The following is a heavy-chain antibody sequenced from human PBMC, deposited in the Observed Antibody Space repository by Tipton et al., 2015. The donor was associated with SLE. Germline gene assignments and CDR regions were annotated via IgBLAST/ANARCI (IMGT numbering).Heavy chain of an antibody. CDR1: GGSISSSSYY. CDR3: ATAGGSTSCFYCWSFDL. V-gene: IGHV4-39*07. J-gene: IGHJ2*01. Sequence: LRLSCTVSGGSISSSSYYWGWIRQPPGKGLEWIGSIYYSGSTYYNPSLKSRVTISVDTSKNQFSLKLSSVTAASTAVYYCATAGGSTSCFYCWSFDLWGRGPLFTVSS. D-gene: IGHD2-2*01. CDR2: IYYSGST.